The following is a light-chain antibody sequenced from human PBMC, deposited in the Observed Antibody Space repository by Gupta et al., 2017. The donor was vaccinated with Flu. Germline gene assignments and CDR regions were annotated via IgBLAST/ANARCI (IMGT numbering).Light chain of an antibody. V-gene: IGLV1-40*01. CDR1: SSNNGAGFH. CDR2: DNN. J-gene: IGLJ1*01. CDR3: QSFDNRLSGYV. Sequence: VTISCTGSSSNNGAGFHVHWYQQVPGTAPKLLIYDNNNRPSGVPDRFSGSKSGTSASLAITGLQIEDEADYYCQSFDNRLSGYVFGTGTKVTVL.